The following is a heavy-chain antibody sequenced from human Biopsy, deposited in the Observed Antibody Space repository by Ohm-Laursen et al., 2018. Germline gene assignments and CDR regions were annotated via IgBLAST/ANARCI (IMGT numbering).Heavy chain of an antibody. CDR2: IAYDGSNK. V-gene: IGHV3-30*18. J-gene: IGHJ3*02. CDR3: AKDGGQWLGGAFDI. Sequence: SLRLSCTASGFGMYAMHWVRQPPGKGLEWLAGIAYDGSNKYYAESVKGRFTISRDRSRDTVHLQMNSLRYEDTALYYCAKDGGQWLGGAFDIWGHGTMVSASS. CDR1: GFGMYA. D-gene: IGHD6-19*01.